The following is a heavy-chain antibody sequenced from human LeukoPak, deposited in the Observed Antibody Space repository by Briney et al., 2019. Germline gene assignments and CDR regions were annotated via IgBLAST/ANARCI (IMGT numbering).Heavy chain of an antibody. CDR1: GFTLSIYS. CDR3: AGYNWFDP. J-gene: IGHJ5*02. D-gene: IGHD6-13*01. CDR2: ISGSSTYL. V-gene: IGHV3-21*01. Sequence: PGGSLRLSCAASGFTLSIYSMNWVRQAPGKGLEWVSSISGSSTYLYYADSVKGRFTISRDNAKNSLYLQMNSLRAEDTAVYCCAGYNWFDPWGQGTLVTVSS.